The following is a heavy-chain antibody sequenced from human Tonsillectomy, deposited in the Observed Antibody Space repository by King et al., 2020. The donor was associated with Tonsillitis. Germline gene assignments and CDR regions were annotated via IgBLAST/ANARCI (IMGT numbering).Heavy chain of an antibody. CDR1: GDSLTSGGYF. J-gene: IGHJ4*02. Sequence: QLQESGPGLVRPSQTLSLICSVSGDSLTSGGYFWSLIRQHPDKGLEWIGSIYHSGPPYHTPSLRSRLFMSVDTSKNQFSLRLTSLTAADTAVYYCARNRDYGDYVDFWGQGTLVAVSS. CDR2: IYHSGPP. CDR3: ARNRDYGDYVDF. V-gene: IGHV4-31*03. D-gene: IGHD4-17*01.